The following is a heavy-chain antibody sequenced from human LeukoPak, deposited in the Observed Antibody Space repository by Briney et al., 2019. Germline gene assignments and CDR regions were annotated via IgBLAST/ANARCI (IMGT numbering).Heavy chain of an antibody. D-gene: IGHD1-7*01. CDR1: GGTFSSYA. J-gene: IGHJ6*02. V-gene: IGHV1-2*02. CDR2: INPNNGGT. CDR3: ARRAHNWNYGSGYYTYYGMDV. Sequence: ASVKVSCKASGGTFSSYAISWVRQAPGQGLEWMGWINPNNGGTNYAQKFQGRVTLTRDTSISTAYMDLGSLRSDDTAVYYCARRAHNWNYGSGYYTYYGMDVWGQGTTVTVSS.